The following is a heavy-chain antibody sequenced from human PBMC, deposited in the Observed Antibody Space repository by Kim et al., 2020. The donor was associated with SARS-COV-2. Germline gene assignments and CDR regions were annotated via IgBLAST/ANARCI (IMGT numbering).Heavy chain of an antibody. V-gene: IGHV4-59*08. J-gene: IGHJ5*02. Sequence: NSNPSLKSRVTISVDTSKNQFSLKLSSVTAADTAVYYCARHGAGESWFDPWGQGTLVTVSS. D-gene: IGHD1-26*01. CDR3: ARHGAGESWFDP.